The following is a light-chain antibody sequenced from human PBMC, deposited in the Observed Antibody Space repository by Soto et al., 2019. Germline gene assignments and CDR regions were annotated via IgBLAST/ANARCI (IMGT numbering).Light chain of an antibody. CDR1: QSLVYSDGNIY. CDR2: KVS. Sequence: DVVMTQSPLSLPVTLGQPASISCRSSQSLVYSDGNIYLSWFHQRPGHSPRRLIYKVSNRESGVPDRFSGSGSGTEFTLRISTVEAEDGGVYYGMQGTHLPTCGQGTKVEIK. J-gene: IGKJ1*01. CDR3: MQGTHLPT. V-gene: IGKV2-30*01.